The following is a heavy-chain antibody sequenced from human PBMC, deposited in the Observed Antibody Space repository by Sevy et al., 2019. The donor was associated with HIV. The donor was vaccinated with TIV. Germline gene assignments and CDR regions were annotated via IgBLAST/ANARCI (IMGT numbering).Heavy chain of an antibody. Sequence: SETLSLTCTVSGGSISSYYWSWIRQPAGKGLEWIGRIYTSGSANYNPSLKSRVTMSVDTSKNQFSLKLSSVTAADTAVYYCARQRNYCSSTSCYKYYSDYWGQGTLVTVSS. CDR3: ARQRNYCSSTSCYKYYSDY. J-gene: IGHJ4*02. D-gene: IGHD2-2*01. CDR1: GGSISSYY. CDR2: IYTSGSA. V-gene: IGHV4-4*07.